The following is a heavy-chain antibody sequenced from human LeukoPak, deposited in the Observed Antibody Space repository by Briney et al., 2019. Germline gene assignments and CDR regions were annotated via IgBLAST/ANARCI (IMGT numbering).Heavy chain of an antibody. Sequence: GASVKVSCKASGYTFTGYYMHWVRQAPGQGLEWMGGIIPIFGTANYAQKFQGRVTITADESTSTAYMELSSLRSEDTAVYYCASCSGGSCYRFDYWGQGTLVTVSS. CDR1: GYTFTGYY. D-gene: IGHD2-15*01. V-gene: IGHV1-69*13. J-gene: IGHJ4*02. CDR3: ASCSGGSCYRFDY. CDR2: IIPIFGTA.